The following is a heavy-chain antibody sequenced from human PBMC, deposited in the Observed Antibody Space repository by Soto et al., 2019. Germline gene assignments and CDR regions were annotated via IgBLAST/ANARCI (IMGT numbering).Heavy chain of an antibody. D-gene: IGHD6-13*01. CDR1: GFTFSTYA. CDR2: IASGRNYI. CDR3: ARDMYGRSWYVDY. Sequence: PWGSLRLSCAASGFTFSTYAMNWVRQAPGKGLQWVASIASGRNYIHYADKVKGRFTISRDDAKTSLYLEMNSLSAEDTGVYFCARDMYGRSWYVDYWGRGTPVTVSS. V-gene: IGHV3-21*01. J-gene: IGHJ4*02.